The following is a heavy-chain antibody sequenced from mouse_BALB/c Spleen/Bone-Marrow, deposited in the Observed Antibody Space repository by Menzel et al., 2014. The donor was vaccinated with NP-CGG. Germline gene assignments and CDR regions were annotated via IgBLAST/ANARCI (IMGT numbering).Heavy chain of an antibody. CDR1: GFTFSSYA. CDR2: ISSGGSYT. CDR3: ARDYGNYGFAY. J-gene: IGHJ3*01. Sequence: EVQLQQSGGGFVKPGGSLKLSCAASGFTFSSYAMSWVRQTPEKRLEWVATISSGGSYTYYPDSVKGRFTISRDNAKNTLYLQMSSLRSEDTAMYYCARDYGNYGFAYWDQGTLVAVST. D-gene: IGHD2-1*01. V-gene: IGHV5-9-3*01.